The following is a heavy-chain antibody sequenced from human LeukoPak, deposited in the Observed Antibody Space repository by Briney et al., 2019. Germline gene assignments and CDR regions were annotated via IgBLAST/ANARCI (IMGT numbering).Heavy chain of an antibody. D-gene: IGHD3-16*01. CDR1: GGTFSSYA. J-gene: IGHJ4*02. CDR2: IIPIFGTA. Sequence: GASVMVPCKASGGTFSSYAISWVRQAPGQGLEWMGGIIPIFGTAHYAQKFQGRSNIIAEKSTSTAYMELSSLRSEDTAVYYCARMTFGGGSGRNLNDYWGQGTLVTVSS. CDR3: ARMTFGGGSGRNLNDY. V-gene: IGHV1-69*06.